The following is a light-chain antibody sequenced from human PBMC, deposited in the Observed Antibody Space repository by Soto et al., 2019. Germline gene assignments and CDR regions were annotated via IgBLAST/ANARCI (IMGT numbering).Light chain of an antibody. CDR2: GAS. Sequence: EIVLTQSPGTLSLSPGDRATLSCRASQTVSSTYFAWYQQKPGQAPRLLIYGASSRETGIPDTFSGSGSGTDFTLTISRLEPKDFAVYYCQQYDSSPYTFGQGTRLEIK. J-gene: IGKJ2*01. CDR1: QTVSSTY. CDR3: QQYDSSPYT. V-gene: IGKV3-20*01.